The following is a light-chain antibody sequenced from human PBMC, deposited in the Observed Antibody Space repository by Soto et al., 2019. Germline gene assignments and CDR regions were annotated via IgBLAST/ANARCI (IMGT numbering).Light chain of an antibody. CDR1: QSVSSK. V-gene: IGKV3-15*01. CDR3: QQYKNWPLT. CDR2: DAS. Sequence: EIVMTQSPATLSVSPGERATLSCRASQSVSSKIAWYQQKPGQAPRLLIYDASTGATGIPARFSGSGSGTEFTLTISSLQSEDFAVYYCQQYKNWPLTFGGGTKVEIK. J-gene: IGKJ4*01.